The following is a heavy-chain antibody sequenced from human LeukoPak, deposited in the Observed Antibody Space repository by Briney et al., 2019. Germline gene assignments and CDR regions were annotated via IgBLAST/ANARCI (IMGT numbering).Heavy chain of an antibody. CDR1: GLTFSSYG. CDR2: IWYDGSNK. D-gene: IGHD4-17*01. V-gene: IGHV3-33*01. CDR3: ARDHGDPYYFDY. J-gene: IGHJ4*02. Sequence: GGSLRLSCAASGLTFSSYGIHWVRQAPGKGLEWVAVIWYDGSNKYYADSVKGRFTISRDNSKNTLYLQMNSLRAEDTAVYYCARDHGDPYYFDYWGQGTLVTVSS.